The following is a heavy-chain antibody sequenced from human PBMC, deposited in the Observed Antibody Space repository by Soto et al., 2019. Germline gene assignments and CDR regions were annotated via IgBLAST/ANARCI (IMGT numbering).Heavy chain of an antibody. CDR2: IYYSGST. D-gene: IGHD3-3*01. J-gene: IGHJ3*02. CDR1: GGSISSYY. CDR3: ARAGPPGLYYDFWSGYYSQYAFDI. Sequence: PSETLSLTCTVSGGSISSYYWSWIRQPPGKGLEWIGYIYYSGSTNYNPSLKSRVTISVDTSKNQFSLKLSSVTAADTAVYYCARAGPPGLYYDFWSGYYSQYAFDIWGQGTMVTVSS. V-gene: IGHV4-59*01.